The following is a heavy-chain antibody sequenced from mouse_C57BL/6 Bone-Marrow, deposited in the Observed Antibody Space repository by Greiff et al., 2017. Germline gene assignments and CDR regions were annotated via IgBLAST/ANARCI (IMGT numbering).Heavy chain of an antibody. V-gene: IGHV1-81*01. D-gene: IGHD1-1*01. Sequence: VMLVESGAELARPGASVKLSCKASGYTFTSYGISWVKQRTGQGLEWIGEIYPRSGNTYYNEKFKGKATLTADKSSSTAYMELRSLTSEDSAVYFCARGTTVVAPFAYWGPGTLVTVSA. CDR1: GYTFTSYG. J-gene: IGHJ3*01. CDR2: IYPRSGNT. CDR3: ARGTTVVAPFAY.